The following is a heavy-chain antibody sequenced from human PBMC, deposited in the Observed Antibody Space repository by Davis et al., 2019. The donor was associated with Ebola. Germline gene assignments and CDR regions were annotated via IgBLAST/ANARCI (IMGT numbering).Heavy chain of an antibody. CDR2: IRSKTYGGTT. D-gene: IGHD7-27*01. CDR3: ARDSNWGRH. J-gene: IGHJ4*02. V-gene: IGHV3-49*03. Sequence: PGGSLRPSCATSGFIFGDYIISWFRQAPGRGLAWVAFIRSKTYGGTTEYAASVQGGFTISRDDSKGIAYLKMNSLETEDTAVYYCARDSNWGRHWGQGTLVTVSS. CDR1: GFIFGDYI.